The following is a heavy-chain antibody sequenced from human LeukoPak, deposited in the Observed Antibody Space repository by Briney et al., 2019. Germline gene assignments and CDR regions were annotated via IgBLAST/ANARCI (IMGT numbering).Heavy chain of an antibody. V-gene: IGHV1-18*01. CDR3: ARDPGIAAAKGGFGY. D-gene: IGHD6-13*01. CDR1: GYTFTSYG. CDR2: ISAYNGNT. Sequence: ASVKVSCKASGYTFTSYGISWVRQAPGQGLEWMGWISAYNGNTNYAQKLQGRVTMTTDTSTSTAYMELRSLRSDDTAVYYCARDPGIAAAKGGFGYWGQGTLVTVSS. J-gene: IGHJ4*02.